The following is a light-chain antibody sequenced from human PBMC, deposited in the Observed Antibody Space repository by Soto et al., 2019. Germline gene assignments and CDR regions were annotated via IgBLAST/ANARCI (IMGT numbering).Light chain of an antibody. J-gene: IGKJ2*02. V-gene: IGKV1-5*01. CDR2: DAS. CDR3: QQYNSYSCT. Sequence: DIQMTQSPSTLSASVGDRVTITCRASQSISSWLAWYQQKPGKAPKLLIYDASSLESGVPSRFRGSGSGTEFTLTISSLQPDDFATYYCQQYNSYSCTFGQGT. CDR1: QSISSW.